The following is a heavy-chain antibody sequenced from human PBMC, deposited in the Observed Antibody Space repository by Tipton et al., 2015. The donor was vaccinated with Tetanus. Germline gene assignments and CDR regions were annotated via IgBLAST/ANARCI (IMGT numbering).Heavy chain of an antibody. Sequence: TLSLTCTVSGDSMSNNYWSWIRQPPGKGLEWIAYIFHSGSTNYSPSLKSRVAISMDTSKNQISLKLSSVTAADTAVYYCAGVTAQRTELYFEHWGQGTQVTVSS. V-gene: IGHV4-59*01. CDR2: IFHSGST. CDR1: GDSMSNNY. CDR3: AGVTAQRTELYFEH. J-gene: IGHJ1*01. D-gene: IGHD2-8*02.